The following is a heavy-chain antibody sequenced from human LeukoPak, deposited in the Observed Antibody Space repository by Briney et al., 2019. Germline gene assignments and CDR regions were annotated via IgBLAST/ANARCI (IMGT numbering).Heavy chain of an antibody. CDR3: AKDLRRWFGEPSDY. V-gene: IGHV3-23*01. J-gene: IGHJ4*02. CDR1: GFTFSSYA. CDR2: ISGSGGST. Sequence: GGSLRLSCAASGFTFSSYAMSWVRQAPGKGLEWVSAISGSGGSTYYADSVKGRFTISRDNSKNTLYLQMNSLRAEDTAVYYCAKDLRRWFGEPSDYWGQGTLVTVSS. D-gene: IGHD3-10*01.